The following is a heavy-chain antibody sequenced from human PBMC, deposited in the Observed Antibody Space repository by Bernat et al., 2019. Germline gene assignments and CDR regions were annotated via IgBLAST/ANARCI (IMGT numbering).Heavy chain of an antibody. D-gene: IGHD2-15*01. CDR2: IDPSDSYT. J-gene: IGHJ4*02. CDR1: GYSFTSYW. CDR3: ARQAGYCSGGSCYGVAVY. Sequence: EVQLVQSGAEVKKPGESLRISCKGSGYSFTSYWISWVRQMPGKGLEWMGRIDPSDSYTNYSPSFQGHVTISADKSISTAYLQWSSLKASDTAMYYCARQAGYCSGGSCYGVAVYWGQGTLVTVSS. V-gene: IGHV5-10-1*01.